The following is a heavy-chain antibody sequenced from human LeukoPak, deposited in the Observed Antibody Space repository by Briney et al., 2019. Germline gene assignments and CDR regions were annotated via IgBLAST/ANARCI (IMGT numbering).Heavy chain of an antibody. CDR3: ARQAYGSGSYSSFDY. D-gene: IGHD3-10*01. CDR2: IYPGDSDT. Sequence: LGESLKISCKGSGYSFSSYWIGWVRQMPGKGLEWMGIIYPGDSDTRYSPSFRGQVTISVDKSISTAYLQWISLKASDTAMYYCARQAYGSGSYSSFDYWGQGTLVTVFS. CDR1: GYSFSSYW. V-gene: IGHV5-51*01. J-gene: IGHJ4*02.